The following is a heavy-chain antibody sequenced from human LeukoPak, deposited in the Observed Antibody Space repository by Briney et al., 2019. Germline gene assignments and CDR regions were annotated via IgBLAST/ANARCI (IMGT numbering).Heavy chain of an antibody. Sequence: GASVRVSCKASGYTFTGYYMHWVRQAPGQGLEWMGWINPNSGGTNYAQKFQGRVTMTRDTSISTAYMELSRLRSDDTAVYYCAIGVGAITDYFDYWGQGTLVTVSS. V-gene: IGHV1-2*02. CDR1: GYTFTGYY. J-gene: IGHJ4*02. CDR2: INPNSGGT. D-gene: IGHD1-26*01. CDR3: AIGVGAITDYFDY.